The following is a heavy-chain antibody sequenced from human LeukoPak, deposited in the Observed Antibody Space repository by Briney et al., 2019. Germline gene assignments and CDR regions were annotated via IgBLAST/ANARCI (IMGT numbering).Heavy chain of an antibody. D-gene: IGHD1-26*01. CDR2: TSAYNGNT. J-gene: IGHJ4*02. CDR1: GYTFTSYG. V-gene: IGHV1-18*01. CDR3: ARDSGSYYAHPHFDY. Sequence: VKVSCKASGYTFTSYGISWVRQAPGQGLEWMGWTSAYNGNTNYAQKLQGRVTMTTDTSTSTAYMELRSLRSDDTAVYYCARDSGSYYAHPHFDYWGQGTLVTVSS.